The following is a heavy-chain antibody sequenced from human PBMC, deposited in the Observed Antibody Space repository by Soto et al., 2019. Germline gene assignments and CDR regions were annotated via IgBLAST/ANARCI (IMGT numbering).Heavy chain of an antibody. J-gene: IGHJ4*02. Sequence: GASVNVSCKSSGYNFSSYGISWVRQAPGQGVEWKGWISAYNGNTNYAQKLQGRVTMTTDTSTSTAYMELRSLRSDDTAVYYCARMYYDILTGYTGHFDYWGQGTLVIVSS. CDR1: GYNFSSYG. D-gene: IGHD3-9*01. CDR2: ISAYNGNT. CDR3: ARMYYDILTGYTGHFDY. V-gene: IGHV1-18*01.